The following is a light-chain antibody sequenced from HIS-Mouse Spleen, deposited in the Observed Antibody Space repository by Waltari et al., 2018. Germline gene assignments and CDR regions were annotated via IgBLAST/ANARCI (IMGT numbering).Light chain of an antibody. CDR2: EVS. CDR1: SSDVGGYNY. V-gene: IGLV2-14*01. Sequence: QSALTQPASVSGSPGQSITISCTGTSSDVGGYNYVSWYQQHPGKAPKLMIYEVSKRPSGVCNSFSGSKAGNTASLTISGLQAEDEADYYCSSYTSSSTWVFGGGTKLTVL. CDR3: SSYTSSSTWV. J-gene: IGLJ3*02.